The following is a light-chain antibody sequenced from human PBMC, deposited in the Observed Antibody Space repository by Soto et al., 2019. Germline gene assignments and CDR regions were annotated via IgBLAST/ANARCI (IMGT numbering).Light chain of an antibody. CDR2: GTP. J-gene: IGKJ1*01. CDR3: QQYYNWPRT. Sequence: EIVLTQSPGTLSLFPGDTATLSCRASQSLGSDLAWYRQKPGQAPRLLIFGTPARPTGIPATISGCGSGTEFTLNISSLRPEDFAAYFCQQYYNWPRTVGLGTKVDIK. V-gene: IGKV3-15*01. CDR1: QSLGSD.